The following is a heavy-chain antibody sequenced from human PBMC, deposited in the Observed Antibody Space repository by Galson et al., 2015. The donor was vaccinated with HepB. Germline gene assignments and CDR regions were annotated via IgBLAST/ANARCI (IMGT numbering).Heavy chain of an antibody. D-gene: IGHD3-3*01. CDR2: IYTSGTT. CDR1: GFTVSSDY. J-gene: IGHJ5*02. V-gene: IGHV3-53*01. Sequence: SLRLSCAVSGFTVSSDYMNWVRQAPGKGLEWVSVIYTSGTTYYADSVRGRFTISRDNSKNTLYLQMNSLRAEDTAVYYCARHDWYDPWGQGTLVTVSS. CDR3: ARHDWYDP.